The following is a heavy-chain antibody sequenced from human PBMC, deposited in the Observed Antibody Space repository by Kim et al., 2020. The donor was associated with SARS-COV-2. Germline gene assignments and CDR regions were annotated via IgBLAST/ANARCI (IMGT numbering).Heavy chain of an antibody. Sequence: SSPTLVKPTQTLTLTCTFSGFSLSTSGVGMGWIRQPPGKALEWLALIYWDDDKRYSPSLKSRLTITKDTSKNQVVLTMTNMDPVDTATYYCAHSYRPSSSEGFDYWGQGTLVTVSS. V-gene: IGHV2-5*02. CDR2: IYWDDDK. CDR1: GFSLSTSGVG. J-gene: IGHJ4*02. D-gene: IGHD2-2*01. CDR3: AHSYRPSSSEGFDY.